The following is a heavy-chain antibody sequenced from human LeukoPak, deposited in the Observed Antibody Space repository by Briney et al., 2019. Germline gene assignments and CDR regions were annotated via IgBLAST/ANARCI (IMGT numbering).Heavy chain of an antibody. V-gene: IGHV3-30*18. Sequence: GRSLRLSCAASGFTFSSYGMHWVRLAPGKGLEWVAVISYDGSNKYYADSVKGRFTISRDNSKNTLYLQMNSLRAEDTAVYYCAKLSDSSGADYWGQGTLATVSS. J-gene: IGHJ4*02. CDR2: ISYDGSNK. CDR1: GFTFSSYG. CDR3: AKLSDSSGADY. D-gene: IGHD3-22*01.